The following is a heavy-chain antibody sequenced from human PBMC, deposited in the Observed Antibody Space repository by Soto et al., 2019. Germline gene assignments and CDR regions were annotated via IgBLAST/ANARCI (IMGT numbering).Heavy chain of an antibody. V-gene: IGHV4-34*01. CDR1: GGSFSGYY. D-gene: IGHD3-9*01. CDR2: INDRGTI. CDR3: ARESHDILTGPPWVWYFDL. J-gene: IGHJ2*01. Sequence: QVQLQQWGAGPLRPLETLSLTCGVSGGSFSGYYWAWIRQSTGKGLEWIGEINDRGTINYNPSLKSRVSIVVDTSKNHYSLNLRSVTAADTAVYYCARESHDILTGPPWVWYFDLWGRGTLVTVSS.